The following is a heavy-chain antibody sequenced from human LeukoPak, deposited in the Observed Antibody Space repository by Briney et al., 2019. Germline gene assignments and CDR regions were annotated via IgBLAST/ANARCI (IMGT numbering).Heavy chain of an antibody. CDR1: DGSFSGYY. CDR2: IYYSGST. V-gene: IGHV4-59*01. J-gene: IGHJ4*02. D-gene: IGHD6-13*01. CDR3: ARQQPSQYFDY. Sequence: SETLSLTCAVYDGSFSGYYWTWIRQPPGKGLEWIGYIYYSGSTNYNPSLKSRVTISVDTSKNQFSLKLSSVTAADTAVYYCARQQPSQYFDYWGQGTLVTVSS.